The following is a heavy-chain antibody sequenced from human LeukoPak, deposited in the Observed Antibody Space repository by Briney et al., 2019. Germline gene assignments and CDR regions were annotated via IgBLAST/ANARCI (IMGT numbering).Heavy chain of an antibody. D-gene: IGHD2-2*01. V-gene: IGHV3-30*02. CDR1: GFTFSSYG. CDR2: IRYDGSNK. CDR3: ARPMLITSWYCFDY. Sequence: GGSLRLSCAASGFTFSSYGMHWVRQAPGKGLEWVAFIRYDGSNKYYADSVKGRFTISRDNSKNTLYLQMDSLRAEDTALYYCARPMLITSWYCFDYWGQGALVTVSS. J-gene: IGHJ4*02.